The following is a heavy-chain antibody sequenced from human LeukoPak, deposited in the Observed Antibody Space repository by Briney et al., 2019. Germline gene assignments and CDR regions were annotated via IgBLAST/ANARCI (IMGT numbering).Heavy chain of an antibody. CDR1: GFTFSSYA. Sequence: PGGSLRLSCAASGFTFSSYAMHWVRQAPGKGLEWVAVISYDGSNKYYADSVKGRFTISRDNSKNTLYLQMNSLRAEDTAVYYCARDRGYYDSSGYYLYYFDYWGQGTLVTVSS. V-gene: IGHV3-30*04. CDR2: ISYDGSNK. CDR3: ARDRGYYDSSGYYLYYFDY. D-gene: IGHD3-22*01. J-gene: IGHJ4*02.